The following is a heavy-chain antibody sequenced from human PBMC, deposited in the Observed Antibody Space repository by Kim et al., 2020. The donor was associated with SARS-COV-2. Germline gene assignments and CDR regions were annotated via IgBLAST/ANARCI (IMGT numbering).Heavy chain of an antibody. CDR3: GRVPDGSGIDY. J-gene: IGHJ4*02. D-gene: IGHD3-10*01. V-gene: IGHV3-33*01. Sequence: KKYYADSVKGRFTISRDNTQNTLYLQRKSLRAEDRAVYYCGRVPDGSGIDYWGQGTLVIVSS. CDR2: KK.